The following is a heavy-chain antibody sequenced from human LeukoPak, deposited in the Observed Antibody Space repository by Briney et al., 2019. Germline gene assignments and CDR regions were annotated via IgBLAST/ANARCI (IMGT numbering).Heavy chain of an antibody. V-gene: IGHV3-66*01. Sequence: GGSLRLSCAASGFTVSSNYMSWVRQAPGKGLEWVSDIYSGGSTYYADSVKGRFTISRDNSKNTLYLQVNSLRAEDTAVYYCARILVSRGYFDYWGQGSLVTVSS. J-gene: IGHJ4*02. CDR3: ARILVSRGYFDY. CDR1: GFTVSSNY. CDR2: IYSGGST. D-gene: IGHD2-15*01.